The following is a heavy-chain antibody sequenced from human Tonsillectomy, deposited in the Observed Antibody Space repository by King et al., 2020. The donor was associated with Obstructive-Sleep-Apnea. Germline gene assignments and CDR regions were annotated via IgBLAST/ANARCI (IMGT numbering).Heavy chain of an antibody. V-gene: IGHV3-11*01. D-gene: IGHD3-9*01. CDR2: IRGSGSSI. J-gene: IGHJ4*02. CDR3: ARGLRYFDWFFPLDF. Sequence: VQLVESGGGLVKPGGSLRLSCAASGFTFSDYYMSWLRQAPGKGLEWISDIRGSGSSIYYADSVKGRFTISRDNAKNSLYLQMNSLRAEDTAVYYCARGLRYFDWFFPLDFWGQGTLVTVS. CDR1: GFTFSDYY.